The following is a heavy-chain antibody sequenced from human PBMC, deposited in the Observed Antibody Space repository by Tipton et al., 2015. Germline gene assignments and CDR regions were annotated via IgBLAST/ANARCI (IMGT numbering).Heavy chain of an antibody. CDR3: ARDLEHGMDV. Sequence: GLVKPSETLSLTCTVSGGSFSDYYWSWIRQSPGEGLEWIGYIYYSGSTNYNPSLRSRVAMSMDTSKNQFSLKLSSVIAADTAVYYCARDLEHGMDVWGHGTTVTVSS. J-gene: IGHJ6*02. CDR1: GGSFSDYY. CDR2: IYYSGST. V-gene: IGHV4-59*01. D-gene: IGHD5-24*01.